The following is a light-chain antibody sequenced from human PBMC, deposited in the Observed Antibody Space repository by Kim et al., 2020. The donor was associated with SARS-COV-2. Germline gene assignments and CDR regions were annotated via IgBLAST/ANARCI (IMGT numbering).Light chain of an antibody. CDR3: QQCYSSPLS. Sequence: EIVLTQSPGTLSLSPGERVTLSCRASQSVSSSYLAWYQQKPGQAPRLLIYGASSRATGIPDRFSGSGSGTDFTLTISRLEPEDFAVYYSQQCYSSPLSCGGGT. V-gene: IGKV3-20*01. CDR2: GAS. J-gene: IGKJ4*01. CDR1: QSVSSSY.